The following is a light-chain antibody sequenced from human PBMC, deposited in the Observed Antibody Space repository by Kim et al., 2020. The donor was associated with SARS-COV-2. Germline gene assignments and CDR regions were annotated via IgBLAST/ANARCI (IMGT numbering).Light chain of an antibody. CDR3: QQRSNLPFT. Sequence: EIVLTQSPATLSLSPGERATLSCRASQSVSSYLAWYQQKPGQAPRLLIYDASNRATGIPARFSGIGSGTDFTLTISSLEPEDFAVYYCQQRSNLPFTFGQGTRLEIK. CDR2: DAS. CDR1: QSVSSY. J-gene: IGKJ5*01. V-gene: IGKV3-11*01.